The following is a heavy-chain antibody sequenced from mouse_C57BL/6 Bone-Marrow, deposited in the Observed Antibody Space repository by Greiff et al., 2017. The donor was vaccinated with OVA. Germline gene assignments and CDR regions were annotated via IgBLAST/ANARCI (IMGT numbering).Heavy chain of an antibody. D-gene: IGHD3-1*01. Sequence: VQLQQPGAELVKPGASVKLSCKASGYTFTSYWMHWVKQRPGQGLEWIGKIYPNSGSTNYNEKFKSKATLTVDKSSSPAYMQLSSLTSEDSAVSYCASFCTARATRGLYYAMDYWGQGTSVTVSS. CDR2: IYPNSGST. CDR1: GYTFTSYW. V-gene: IGHV1-64*01. CDR3: ASFCTARATRGLYYAMDY. J-gene: IGHJ4*01.